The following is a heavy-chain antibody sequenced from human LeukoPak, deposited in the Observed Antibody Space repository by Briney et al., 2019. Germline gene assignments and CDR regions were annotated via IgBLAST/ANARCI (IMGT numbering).Heavy chain of an antibody. D-gene: IGHD6-19*01. CDR3: ARLIAVADFYFDY. Sequence: SETLSLTCTVSGGSISSSSYYWGWIRQPPGKGLEWIGSIYYSGSTYYNPSLKSRVTLSVDTSKNQFSLKLSSVTAADTAVYYCARLIAVADFYFDYWGQGTLVTVSS. V-gene: IGHV4-39*01. J-gene: IGHJ4*02. CDR1: GGSISSSSYY. CDR2: IYYSGST.